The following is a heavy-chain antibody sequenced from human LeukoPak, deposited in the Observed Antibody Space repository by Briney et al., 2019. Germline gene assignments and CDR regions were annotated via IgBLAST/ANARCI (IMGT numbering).Heavy chain of an antibody. D-gene: IGHD3-3*01. CDR1: GFTFDGFA. Sequence: GGSLRLSCAASGFTFDGFAMHWVPQAPGRGLGWVSSISRSGGTPNYADSVKGRFTISRDNSKNSLYLQMNSLRTEDTAFYYCAMCLTIHTDWFDTWSQGTLVTVSS. V-gene: IGHV3-43*02. CDR3: AMCLTIHTDWFDT. J-gene: IGHJ5*02. CDR2: ISRSGGTP.